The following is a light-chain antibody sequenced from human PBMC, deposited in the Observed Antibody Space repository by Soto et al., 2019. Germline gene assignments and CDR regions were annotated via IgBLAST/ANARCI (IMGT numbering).Light chain of an antibody. Sequence: ETVLTQSPATLSVSPGERATLSCRASQSVGTNLAWYQQKPGQAPRLLMYRSSTAPPGIPAWFSGSGSGPEFTLTISSLQSEEFAIYYCLQSNTCPYTFGQGTKLQIK. V-gene: IGKV3-15*01. CDR2: RSS. CDR3: LQSNTCPYT. CDR1: QSVGTN. J-gene: IGKJ2*01.